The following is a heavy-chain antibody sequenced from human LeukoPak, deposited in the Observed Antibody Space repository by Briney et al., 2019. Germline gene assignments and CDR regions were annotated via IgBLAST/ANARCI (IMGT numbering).Heavy chain of an antibody. V-gene: IGHV1-46*01. J-gene: IGHJ6*02. CDR1: GYTFTSYY. D-gene: IGHD1-26*01. CDR3: ARVLGWELLRYYYYYGMDV. Sequence: ASVKVSCKASGYTFTSYYMHWVRQAPGQGLEWMGIINPSGGSTSYAQKFQGRVTMTRDTSTSTVYMELRSLRSDDTAVYYCARVLGWELLRYYYYYGMDVWGQGTTVTVSS. CDR2: INPSGGST.